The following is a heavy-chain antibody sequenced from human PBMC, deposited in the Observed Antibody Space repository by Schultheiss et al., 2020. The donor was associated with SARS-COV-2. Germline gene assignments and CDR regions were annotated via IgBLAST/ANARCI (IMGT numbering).Heavy chain of an antibody. CDR2: ISWNSGSI. V-gene: IGHV3-9*01. Sequence: GGSLRLSCAASGFTFDDYAMHWVRQAPGKGLEWVSGISWNSGSIGYADSVKGRFTISRDNAKNSLYLQMNSLRAEDTALYYCAKDWGFGEVYYYGMDVWGQGTTVTVSS. J-gene: IGHJ6*02. CDR3: AKDWGFGEVYYYGMDV. D-gene: IGHD3-10*01. CDR1: GFTFDDYA.